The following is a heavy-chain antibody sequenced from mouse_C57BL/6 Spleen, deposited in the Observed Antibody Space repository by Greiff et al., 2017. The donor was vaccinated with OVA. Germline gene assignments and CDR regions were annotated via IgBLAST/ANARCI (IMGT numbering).Heavy chain of an antibody. J-gene: IGHJ4*01. CDR2: INPSSGYT. CDR3: ARSFDSNYEAMDY. Sequence: QVQLQQSGAELAKPGASVKLSCKASGYTFTSYWMHWVKQRPGQGLEWIGYINPSSGYTKYNQKFKDKATLTADKPSSTAYMQLSSLTYEDSAVYYCARSFDSNYEAMDYWGQGTSVTVSS. CDR1: GYTFTSYW. V-gene: IGHV1-7*01. D-gene: IGHD2-5*01.